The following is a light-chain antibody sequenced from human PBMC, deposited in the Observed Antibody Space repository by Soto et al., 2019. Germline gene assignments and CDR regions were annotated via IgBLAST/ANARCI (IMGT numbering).Light chain of an antibody. Sequence: EVVLTQSPGTLSLSPGEGVTLSCRASQSVNRNYVVWYQHRPGQAPSLLIYATSTRATGIPDRFSASGSGTDFTLTISRLEPEDFAVYYCQQYGSLPLTFGGGTKVDIK. CDR1: QSVNRNY. V-gene: IGKV3-20*01. CDR2: ATS. J-gene: IGKJ4*01. CDR3: QQYGSLPLT.